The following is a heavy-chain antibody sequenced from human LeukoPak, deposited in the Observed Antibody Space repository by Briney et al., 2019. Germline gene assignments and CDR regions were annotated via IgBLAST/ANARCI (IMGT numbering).Heavy chain of an antibody. J-gene: IGHJ5*02. CDR3: ACRVAAAGHGGWFDP. CDR1: GGSISSGSFY. Sequence: PSETLSLTCTVSGGSISSGSFYWGWIRQPPGKGLEWIGSFYYSGSTYYNPSLESRVSISVDTSKNQFSLKLSSVTAADTAVYYCACRVAAAGHGGWFDPWGQGTLVTVSS. D-gene: IGHD6-13*01. CDR2: FYYSGST. V-gene: IGHV4-39*07.